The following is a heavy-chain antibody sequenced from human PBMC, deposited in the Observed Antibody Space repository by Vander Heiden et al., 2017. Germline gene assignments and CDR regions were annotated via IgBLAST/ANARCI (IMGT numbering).Heavy chain of an antibody. CDR3: AREGRFSGYFDD. Sequence: EVQLVESGGGLIQPGGSLRTPCAAAGFTVTSNFMSWVRQAPGKGLEWVSVIYSDGSTYYADSVKGRFAISRETSKNTLYLQMSSLRSDDTAVYYCAREGRFSGYFDDWGQGTLVIVSS. D-gene: IGHD5-12*01. J-gene: IGHJ4*02. CDR2: IYSDGST. CDR1: GFTVTSNF. V-gene: IGHV3-53*01.